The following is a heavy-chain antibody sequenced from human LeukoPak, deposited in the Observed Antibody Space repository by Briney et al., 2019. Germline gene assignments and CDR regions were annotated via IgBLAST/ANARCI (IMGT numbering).Heavy chain of an antibody. CDR3: ARDQTIFGVVGAFDI. J-gene: IGHJ3*02. D-gene: IGHD3-3*01. V-gene: IGHV4-4*07. Sequence: SETLSLTCTVSGGSINSYYWSWIRQPAGKGLEWIGRIYSSGSTNYNPSLKSRVSMSVDTSKNQFSLKLSSVTAADTAVYYCARDQTIFGVVGAFDIWGQGTMVTVSS. CDR2: IYSSGST. CDR1: GGSINSYY.